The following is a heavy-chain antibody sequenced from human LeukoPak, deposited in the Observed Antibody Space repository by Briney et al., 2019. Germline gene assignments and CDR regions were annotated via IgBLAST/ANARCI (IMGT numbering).Heavy chain of an antibody. V-gene: IGHV3-30*03. CDR1: GFTFSNYV. Sequence: GGSLRLSCAASGFTFSNYVMQWVRQAPGKGLEWVALIAHDGSNKYYADSVKGRFTISRDNSKNTLSLQMNSLRPEDTAVYYCTRAGGLVRGVHYYYYMDVWGKGTTVTISS. CDR2: IAHDGSNK. D-gene: IGHD3-10*01. CDR3: TRAGGLVRGVHYYYYMDV. J-gene: IGHJ6*03.